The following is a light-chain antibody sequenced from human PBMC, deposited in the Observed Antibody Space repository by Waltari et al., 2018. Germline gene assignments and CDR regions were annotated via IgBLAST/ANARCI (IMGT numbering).Light chain of an antibody. CDR3: QQYNSYSLLT. CDR2: KAS. J-gene: IGKJ4*01. V-gene: IGKV1-5*03. CDR1: QSISHW. Sequence: DIQMTQSPSTLSASVGDRVTITCRASQSISHWLSWYQQKPGKAPKLLIYKASTLESGAPSRFSGSGSGTEFTLTISSLQPDDFATYYGQQYNSYSLLTFGGAAKVEI.